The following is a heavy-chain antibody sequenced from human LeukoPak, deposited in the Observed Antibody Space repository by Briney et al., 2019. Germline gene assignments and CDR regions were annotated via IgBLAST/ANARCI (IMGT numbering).Heavy chain of an antibody. CDR1: GGSISSGSYY. J-gene: IGHJ6*03. V-gene: IGHV4-61*02. Sequence: SQTLSLTCTVSGGSISSGSYYWSWIRQPAGKGLEWIGRIYTSGSTNYNPSLKSRVTISVDTSKNQFSLKLSSVTAADTAVYYCARDGYYDTLTGYYYYYMDVWDKGTTVTVSS. CDR3: ARDGYYDTLTGYYYYYMDV. CDR2: IYTSGST. D-gene: IGHD3-9*01.